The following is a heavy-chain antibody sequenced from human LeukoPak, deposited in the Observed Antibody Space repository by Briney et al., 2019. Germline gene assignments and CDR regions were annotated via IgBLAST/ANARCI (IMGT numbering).Heavy chain of an antibody. CDR2: INHSGST. J-gene: IGHJ4*02. CDR3: ARRTLAGYDY. V-gene: IGHV4-34*01. CDR1: GGSFSGYY. D-gene: IGHD6-19*01. Sequence: PSETLSLTCAVYGGSFSGYYWSWIRQPPGKGLEWIGEINHSGSTSYNPSLKSRVTISVDTSKNQFSLKLTSVTAADTAVYYCARRTLAGYDYWGQGTLVTVSS.